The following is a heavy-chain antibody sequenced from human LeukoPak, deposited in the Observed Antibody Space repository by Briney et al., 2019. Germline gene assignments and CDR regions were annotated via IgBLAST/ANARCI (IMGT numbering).Heavy chain of an antibody. CDR1: GYSFTSYW. V-gene: IGHV5-51*01. J-gene: IGHJ4*02. D-gene: IGHD2-21*02. Sequence: GESLQISCQGSGYSFTSYWIGWVGQLPGKGLEWMGIIYPGDSDTRYRPSFQGQVTISAAKSISTAYLQWSSLKASDTAMYYCARHLFAYCGGDCYSAIGYWGQGTLVTVSS. CDR2: IYPGDSDT. CDR3: ARHLFAYCGGDCYSAIGY.